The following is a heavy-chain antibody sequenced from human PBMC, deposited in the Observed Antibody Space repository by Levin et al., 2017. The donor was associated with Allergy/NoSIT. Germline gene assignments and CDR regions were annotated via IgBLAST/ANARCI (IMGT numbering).Heavy chain of an antibody. CDR3: ARDFGPYIAAAGSHY. J-gene: IGHJ4*02. CDR1: GFTFSSYA. CDR2: ISYDGSNK. V-gene: IGHV3-30-3*01. D-gene: IGHD6-13*01. Sequence: GGSLRLSCAASGFTFSSYAMHWVRQAPGKGLEWVAVISYDGSNKYYADSVKGRFTISRDNSKNTLYLQMNSLRAEDTAVYYCARDFGPYIAAAGSHYWGQGTLVTVSS.